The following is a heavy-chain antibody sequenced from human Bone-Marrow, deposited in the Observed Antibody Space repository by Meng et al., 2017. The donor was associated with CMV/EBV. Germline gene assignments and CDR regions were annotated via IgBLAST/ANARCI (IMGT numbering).Heavy chain of an antibody. Sequence: GESLKISCAASGFTFSSYAIHWVRQAPGKGLEWVTVISSHGSNTYYTDSVKGRFTFSRDNSKNTLYLQMNSLRAEDTAVHYCARGGSQLLFDAFDIWGQGPMVTV. V-gene: IGHV3-30-3*01. J-gene: IGHJ3*02. D-gene: IGHD2-2*01. CDR2: ISSHGSNT. CDR1: GFTFSSYA. CDR3: ARGGSQLLFDAFDI.